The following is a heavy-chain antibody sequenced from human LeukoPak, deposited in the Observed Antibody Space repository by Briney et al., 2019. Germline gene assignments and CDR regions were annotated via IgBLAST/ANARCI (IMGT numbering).Heavy chain of an antibody. V-gene: IGHV4-39*07. Sequence: SETLSLTCTVSGGSISSSSYYWGWIRQPPGKGLEWIGSIYYSGSTYYNPSLKSRVTISVDTSKNQFSLKLSSVTAADTAVYYCARGVTDYGDLFDYWGQGTLVTVSS. J-gene: IGHJ4*02. CDR3: ARGVTDYGDLFDY. CDR2: IYYSGST. D-gene: IGHD4-17*01. CDR1: GGSISSSSYY.